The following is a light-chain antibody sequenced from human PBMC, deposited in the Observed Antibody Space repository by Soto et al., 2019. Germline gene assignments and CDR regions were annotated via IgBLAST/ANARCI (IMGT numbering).Light chain of an antibody. V-gene: IGKV1-5*01. Sequence: IKMYQSPSSLSATVGDRVTITCRASQSISSWLAWYQQKPGTAPKLLIYHASTLESGVPSRFSGSGSGTEFTLTISILQPDDFATYSCQQYNSYSFGQGTMVDVK. CDR3: QQYNSYS. CDR1: QSISSW. CDR2: HAS. J-gene: IGKJ1*01.